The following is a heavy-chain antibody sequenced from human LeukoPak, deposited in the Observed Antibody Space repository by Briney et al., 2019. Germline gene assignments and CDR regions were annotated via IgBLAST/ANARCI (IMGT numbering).Heavy chain of an antibody. CDR1: GGTFSSYA. Sequence: GASVKVSCKASGGTFSSYAISWVRQAPGQGLEWMGRIIPILGIANYAQKFQGRVTITADKSTSTAYMELSSLRSEDTAVYYCAGDRDFWSGYRPFDYWGQGALVTVSS. CDR2: IIPILGIA. D-gene: IGHD3-3*01. V-gene: IGHV1-69*04. J-gene: IGHJ4*02. CDR3: AGDRDFWSGYRPFDY.